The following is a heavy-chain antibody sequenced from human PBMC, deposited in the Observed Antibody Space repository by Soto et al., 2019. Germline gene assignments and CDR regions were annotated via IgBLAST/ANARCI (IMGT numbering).Heavy chain of an antibody. CDR2: IYYGGAT. CDR3: ARDSTIAARAFDI. D-gene: IGHD6-13*01. Sequence: SETLSLTCSVSGASVKSGGYYWNWIRQHPGKDLEWMGYIYYGGATNYNPSLKSRLLISIDTSKNQFSLRLSSVTAADTAVYFCARDSTIAARAFDIWGQGTMVTVSS. V-gene: IGHV4-31*03. J-gene: IGHJ3*02. CDR1: GASVKSGGYY.